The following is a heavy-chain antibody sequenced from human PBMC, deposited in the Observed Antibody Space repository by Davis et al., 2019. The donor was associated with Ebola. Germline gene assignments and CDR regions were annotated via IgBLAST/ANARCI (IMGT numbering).Heavy chain of an antibody. CDR2: INGGNGDT. CDR1: GYTFTSYA. CDR3: GRDETATYNNGWGETFYYYYGMDV. J-gene: IGHJ6*02. D-gene: IGHD6-19*01. V-gene: IGHV1-3*01. Sequence: AASVKVSCKASGYTFTSYAMHWVRQAPGQGLEWVGWINGGNGDTKCSQKFQGRVTFTRDASASTAYMEVNSLTSEDTAVYYCGRDETATYNNGWGETFYYYYGMDVWGQGTTVTV.